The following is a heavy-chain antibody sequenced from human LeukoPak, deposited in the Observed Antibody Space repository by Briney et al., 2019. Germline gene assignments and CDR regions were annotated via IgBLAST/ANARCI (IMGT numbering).Heavy chain of an antibody. CDR1: GFTFSDYW. Sequence: GGSLTLSCAASGFTFSDYWMHWVRQAPGKGLEWVSYISHSSSTIYYADSVKGRFTISRDNAKKSLYLQMNSLRAEDSAVYYCARDRLHYGEYEKTFDYWGQGTLVTVSS. CDR2: ISHSSSTI. J-gene: IGHJ4*02. D-gene: IGHD4-17*01. V-gene: IGHV3-48*01. CDR3: ARDRLHYGEYEKTFDY.